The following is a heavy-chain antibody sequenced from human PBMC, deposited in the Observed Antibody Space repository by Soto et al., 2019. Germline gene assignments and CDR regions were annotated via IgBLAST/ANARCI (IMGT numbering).Heavy chain of an antibody. Sequence: PSETLSLTCTVSGGSISSYYWSWIRQPPGKGLEWIGYIYYSGSTNYNPSLKSRVTISVDTSKNQFSLKLSSVTAADTAVYYCARDFGSGSYHYGMDVWGQGTTVTVSS. V-gene: IGHV4-59*01. CDR3: ARDFGSGSYHYGMDV. J-gene: IGHJ6*02. CDR1: GGSISSYY. CDR2: IYYSGST. D-gene: IGHD3-10*01.